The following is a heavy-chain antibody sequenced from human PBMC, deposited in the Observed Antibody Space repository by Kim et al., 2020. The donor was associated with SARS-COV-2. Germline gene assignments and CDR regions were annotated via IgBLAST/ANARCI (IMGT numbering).Heavy chain of an antibody. CDR1: GFTFSSYV. J-gene: IGHJ4*02. D-gene: IGHD3-22*01. CDR3: VKDGRAMYDKFDY. V-gene: IGHV3-23*01. CDR2: ISDSGARS. Sequence: GGSLRLSCAASGFTFSSYVINWVRQAPGKGLEWVSAISDSGARSYYADSVKGRFTNSRDNSKNTLYLQMNRLRAEDTAIYYCVKDGRAMYDKFDYWGQGTLVTVSS.